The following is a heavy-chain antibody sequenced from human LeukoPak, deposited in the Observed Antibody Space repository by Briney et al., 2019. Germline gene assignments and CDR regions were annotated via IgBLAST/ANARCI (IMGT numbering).Heavy chain of an antibody. D-gene: IGHD1-1*01. CDR3: AREYNYYYYYYMDV. V-gene: IGHV3-30*01. CDR2: ISYDGSNK. Sequence: ISYDGSNKYYADSVKGRFTISRDNSKNTLYLQMNSLRAEDTAVYYCAREYNYYYYYYMDVWGKGTTVTVXS. J-gene: IGHJ6*03.